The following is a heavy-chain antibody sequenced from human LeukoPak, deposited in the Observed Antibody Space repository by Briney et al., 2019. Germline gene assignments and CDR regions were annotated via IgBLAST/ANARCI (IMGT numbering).Heavy chain of an antibody. CDR2: IIPIFGTA. D-gene: IGHD3-10*01. Sequence: SVKVSCKASGYTFTSYGISWVRQAPGQGLEWMGGIIPIFGTANCAQKFQGRVTITADESTSTAYMELSSLRSEDTAVYYCAREGSGDYYGSGGAGYWGQGTLVTVSS. V-gene: IGHV1-69*13. CDR1: GYTFTSYG. CDR3: AREGSGDYYGSGGAGY. J-gene: IGHJ4*02.